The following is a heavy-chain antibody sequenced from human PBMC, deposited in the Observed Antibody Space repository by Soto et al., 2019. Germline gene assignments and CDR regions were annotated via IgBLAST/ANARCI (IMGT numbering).Heavy chain of an antibody. Sequence: GGSLRLPCAYSGLPFSSSSMIWVRQDHGRGLEWVSGITDSGRNTYFADSVKGRFIISRDNSKNTLYLLMNSLRAEDTALYYCAKQRADYGSGADTLYCESCGQGDRVTVSA. CDR3: AKQRADYGSGADTLYCES. V-gene: IGHV3-23*01. D-gene: IGHD3-10*01. CDR2: ITDSGRNT. CDR1: GLPFSSSS. J-gene: IGHJ5*02.